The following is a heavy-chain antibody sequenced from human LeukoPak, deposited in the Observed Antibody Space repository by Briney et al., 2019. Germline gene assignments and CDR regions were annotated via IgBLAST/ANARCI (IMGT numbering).Heavy chain of an antibody. CDR3: ATGAASYYGD. CDR2: INPSGGST. D-gene: IGHD1-26*01. CDR1: GYIFTSSY. J-gene: IGHJ4*02. Sequence: ASVKVSCKASGYIFTSSYIHWVRQAPGQGLEWMGMINPSGGSTGYAQKFQGRVTMTRDTSISTAYMELSRLRSDDTAVYYCATGAASYYGDWGQGTLVTVSS. V-gene: IGHV1-46*01.